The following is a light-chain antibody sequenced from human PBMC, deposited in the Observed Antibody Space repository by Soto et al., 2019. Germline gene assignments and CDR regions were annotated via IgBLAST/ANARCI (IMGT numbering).Light chain of an antibody. CDR3: QSYDSVLSASV. CDR1: SSNIGAGHD. V-gene: IGLV1-40*01. CDR2: SDI. J-gene: IGLJ2*01. Sequence: QSVLTQPPSVSGAPGQRLTISCTGSSSNIGAGHDVHWYQQFPGTAPKLLIFSDINRPSGVPARFSASKSGSSASLAISGLQAEDEADYYCQSYDSVLSASVFGGGTQLTVL.